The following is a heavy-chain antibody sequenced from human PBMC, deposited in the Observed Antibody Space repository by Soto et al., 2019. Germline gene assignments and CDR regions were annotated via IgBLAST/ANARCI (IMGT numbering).Heavy chain of an antibody. J-gene: IGHJ4*02. Sequence: QVQLVQSGTEVKKSGASMKISCKASGYTFTSQAVHWVRQAPGQRLEWIGWINVGNGNTKYSQTFQGRVTITRDTSANTAYMELSSLGYEDTAVYYCAKRTGRYFDYWGQGTLVTVSS. D-gene: IGHD1-1*01. CDR3: AKRTGRYFDY. CDR2: INVGNGNT. V-gene: IGHV1-3*01. CDR1: GYTFTSQA.